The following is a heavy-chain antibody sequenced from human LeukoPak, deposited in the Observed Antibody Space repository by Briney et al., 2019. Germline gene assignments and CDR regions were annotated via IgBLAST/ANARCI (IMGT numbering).Heavy chain of an antibody. V-gene: IGHV3-9*03. J-gene: IGHJ5*02. Sequence: GGSLRLSCAASGFTFDDYAMHWVRQAPGKGLEWVSGISWNSGSIGYADSVKGRFTISRDNAKNSLYLQMNSLRAEDMALYYCAKAPIAAAGLRGWLDPWGQGTLVTVSS. CDR2: ISWNSGSI. CDR3: AKAPIAAAGLRGWLDP. CDR1: GFTFDDYA. D-gene: IGHD6-13*01.